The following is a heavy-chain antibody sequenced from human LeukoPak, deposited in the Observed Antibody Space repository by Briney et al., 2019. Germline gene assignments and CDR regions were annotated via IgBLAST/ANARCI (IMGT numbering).Heavy chain of an antibody. CDR2: ISGSGGST. D-gene: IGHD3-22*01. CDR1: GFTFSNYA. Sequence: PGGSLRLSCAASGFTFSNYAMSWVRQAPGKGLEGVSAISGSGGSTYYADSVKGRFTISRDNSKNTLYLQMNSLRAEDKAVYYCAKVVYDSSGYYFYYWGQGTLVTVSS. J-gene: IGHJ4*02. CDR3: AKVVYDSSGYYFYY. V-gene: IGHV3-23*01.